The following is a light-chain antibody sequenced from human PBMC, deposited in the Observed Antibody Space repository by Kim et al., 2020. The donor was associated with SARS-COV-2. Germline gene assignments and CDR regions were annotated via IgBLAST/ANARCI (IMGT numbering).Light chain of an antibody. Sequence: SPGKRATLSCRASQSVSSTYLAWYQQKPGQAPRLLIFGASTRATGIPDRFSGSGSGTDFTLTISRLEPEDFAVYYCQQYDASSWTFGQGTKVEIK. CDR2: GAS. CDR3: QQYDASSWT. J-gene: IGKJ1*01. V-gene: IGKV3-20*01. CDR1: QSVSSTY.